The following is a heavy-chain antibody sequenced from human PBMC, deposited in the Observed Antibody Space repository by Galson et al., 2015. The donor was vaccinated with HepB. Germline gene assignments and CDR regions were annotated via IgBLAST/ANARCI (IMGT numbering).Heavy chain of an antibody. CDR3: AKDLPPGHDYGDYGNFYFYYYGLDV. J-gene: IGHJ6*02. Sequence: SLRLSCAASGFSLSSYGIHWVRQAPGKGLEWVAVISCDGSNKYYADSVKGRFTISRDNSKNTLYLQMNSLRAEDTAVYYCAKDLPPGHDYGDYGNFYFYYYGLDVWGQGTTVTVSS. CDR2: ISCDGSNK. V-gene: IGHV3-30*18. D-gene: IGHD4-17*01. CDR1: GFSLSSYG.